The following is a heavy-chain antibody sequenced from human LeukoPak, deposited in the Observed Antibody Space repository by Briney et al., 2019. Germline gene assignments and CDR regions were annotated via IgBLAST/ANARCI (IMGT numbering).Heavy chain of an antibody. CDR2: IYYSGST. CDR3: ARHYGRSPWFDP. Sequence: SETLSLTCTVSGGSISSYYWSWIRQPPGKGLEWIGYIYYSGSTNYNPSLKSRVTISVDTSKNQFSLKLSSVTAADTAVYYCARHYGRSPWFDPWGQGTLVTVSS. V-gene: IGHV4-59*08. J-gene: IGHJ5*02. CDR1: GGSISSYY. D-gene: IGHD1-26*01.